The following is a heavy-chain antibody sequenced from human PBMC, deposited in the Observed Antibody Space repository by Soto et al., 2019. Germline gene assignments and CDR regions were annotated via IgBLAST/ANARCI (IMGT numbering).Heavy chain of an antibody. V-gene: IGHV4-39*01. Sequence: QLQLQESGPGLVKPSETLSLTCSVSGDSISRSSYYLVLVRQPPGRGLEWIGLIDYSGNTYYSPAVKSRVTIAVDTSDKQFSRNLKAVTAADNTVDYCTRQGKRAFQDLNAFDLWGQGTMVTVS. CDR2: IDYSGNT. D-gene: IGHD3-10*01. J-gene: IGHJ3*01. CDR1: GDSISRSSYY. CDR3: TRQGKRAFQDLNAFDL.